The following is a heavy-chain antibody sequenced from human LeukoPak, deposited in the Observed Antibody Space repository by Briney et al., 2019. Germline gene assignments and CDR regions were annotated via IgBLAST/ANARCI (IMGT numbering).Heavy chain of an antibody. CDR3: AREGYGGYDPDAFDI. J-gene: IGHJ3*02. D-gene: IGHD5-12*01. CDR1: GYTFTGYY. Sequence: GASVKVSCKASGYTFTGYYMHWVRQAPGQGLEWMGWINPNSGGTNYAQKFQGRVTMTRDTSISTAYMELSRLRSDDTAVYYCAREGYGGYDPDAFDIWGQGTMVTVSS. V-gene: IGHV1-2*02. CDR2: INPNSGGT.